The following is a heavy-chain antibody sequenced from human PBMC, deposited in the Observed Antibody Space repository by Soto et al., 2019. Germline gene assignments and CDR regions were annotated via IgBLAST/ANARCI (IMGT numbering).Heavy chain of an antibody. CDR1: GYSFAGYW. V-gene: IGHV5-10-1*01. CDR2: IDPSDSQT. D-gene: IGHD3-22*01. J-gene: IGHJ4*02. Sequence: PGESLKISCKGSGYSFAGYWITWVRQKPGKGLEWMGRIDPSDSQTYYSPSFRGHVTISVTKSITTVFLQWSSLRASDTAMYYCARQIYDSDTGPNFQYSFDSWGPGTPVTVSS. CDR3: ARQIYDSDTGPNFQYSFDS.